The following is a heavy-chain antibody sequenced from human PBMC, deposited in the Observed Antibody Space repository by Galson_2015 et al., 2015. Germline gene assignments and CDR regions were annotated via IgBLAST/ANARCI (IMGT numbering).Heavy chain of an antibody. CDR2: ISAYSGNT. Sequence: SVKVSCKASGYTFTSYGISWVRQAPGQGLEWMGWISAYSGNTNYAQKLKGRVTMSTDTSTSTAYMELRSLRSDDTAVYYCARGVGYCSSTSCYVYWGQGTLVTVSS. V-gene: IGHV1-18*01. J-gene: IGHJ4*02. CDR1: GYTFTSYG. D-gene: IGHD2-2*01. CDR3: ARGVGYCSSTSCYVY.